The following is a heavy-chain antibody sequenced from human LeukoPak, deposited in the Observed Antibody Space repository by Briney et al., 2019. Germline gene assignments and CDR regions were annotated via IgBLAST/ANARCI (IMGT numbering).Heavy chain of an antibody. V-gene: IGHV3-43D*04. CDR1: GVRFDEYG. Sequence: GGFLRLSCAASGVRFDEYGMHWVRPVPGKGRGWVCHIAWEGVTTYYADAVQGRFTISRDNTKNSVYLQMNNLRTEDTALYYCAKGANGCPPGYYMDVWGKGTWVTVSS. D-gene: IGHD2-8*01. CDR2: IAWEGVTT. J-gene: IGHJ6*03. CDR3: AKGANGCPPGYYMDV.